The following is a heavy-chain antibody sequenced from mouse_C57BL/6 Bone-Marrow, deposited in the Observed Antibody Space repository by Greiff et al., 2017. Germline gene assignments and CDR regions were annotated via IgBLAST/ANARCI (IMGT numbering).Heavy chain of an antibody. CDR2: IRSKSSNYAT. J-gene: IGHJ2*01. Sequence: EVQGVESGGGLVQPKGSLKLSCAASGFTFNTYAMHWVRQAPGKGLEWVARIRSKSSNYATYYADSVKDRFTNSRDDSQAMIYLQMNNLKTEDTAMYYCVRGPLYYYGSPYFDYWGQGTTLTVSS. CDR1: GFTFNTYA. V-gene: IGHV10-3*01. CDR3: VRGPLYYYGSPYFDY. D-gene: IGHD1-1*01.